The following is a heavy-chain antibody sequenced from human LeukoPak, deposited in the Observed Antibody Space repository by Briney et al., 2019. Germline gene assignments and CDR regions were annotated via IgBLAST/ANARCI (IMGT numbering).Heavy chain of an antibody. CDR2: IYYSGST. D-gene: IGHD1-26*01. CDR3: AREVGHRGARWFDP. CDR1: GGSISSYY. V-gene: IGHV4-59*01. Sequence: SETLSLTCTVSGGSISSYYWSRIRQPPGKGLEWIGYIYYSGSTNYNPSLKSRVTISVDTSKNQFSLKLSSVTAADTAVYYCAREVGHRGARWFDPWGQGTLVTVSS. J-gene: IGHJ5*02.